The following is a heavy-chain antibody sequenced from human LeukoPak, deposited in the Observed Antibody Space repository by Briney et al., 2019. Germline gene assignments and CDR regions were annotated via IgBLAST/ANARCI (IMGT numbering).Heavy chain of an antibody. J-gene: IGHJ6*02. CDR3: ARGIYTGSYWDYYYYGMDV. Sequence: GESLKISCKGSGYSFTSYWIGWVRQMPGKGLEWMGIIYPGDSDTRYSPSFQGQVTISADKSISTAYLQWSSLKASDTAMYYCARGIYTGSYWDYYYYGMDVWGQGTTVTVSS. D-gene: IGHD1-26*01. V-gene: IGHV5-51*01. CDR2: IYPGDSDT. CDR1: GYSFTSYW.